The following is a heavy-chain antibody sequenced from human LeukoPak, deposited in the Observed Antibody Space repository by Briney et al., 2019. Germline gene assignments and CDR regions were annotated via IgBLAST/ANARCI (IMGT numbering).Heavy chain of an antibody. CDR2: IKQDGSEK. CDR1: GFTFDDYG. V-gene: IGHV3-7*01. CDR3: ARDSSSWYYYFDY. D-gene: IGHD6-13*01. J-gene: IGHJ4*02. Sequence: GGSLRLSCAASGFTFDDYGMSWVRQAPGKGLEWVANIKQDGSEKYYVDSVKGRFTISRDNAKNSLYLQMNSLRAEDTAVYYCARDSSSWYYYFDYWGQGTLVTVSS.